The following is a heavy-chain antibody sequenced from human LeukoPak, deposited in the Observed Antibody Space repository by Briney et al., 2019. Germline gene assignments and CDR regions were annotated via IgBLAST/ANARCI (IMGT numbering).Heavy chain of an antibody. Sequence: PGGSLRLSCAASGFTVSSNYMSWVRQAPGKGLEWVSVMYSGGSTYYADSVKGRFTISRDNSKNTLYLQMNSLRAEDTAVCYCARELGTYDSSGYYPFGYWGQGTLVTVSS. J-gene: IGHJ4*02. V-gene: IGHV3-53*01. D-gene: IGHD3-22*01. CDR2: MYSGGST. CDR1: GFTVSSNY. CDR3: ARELGTYDSSGYYPFGY.